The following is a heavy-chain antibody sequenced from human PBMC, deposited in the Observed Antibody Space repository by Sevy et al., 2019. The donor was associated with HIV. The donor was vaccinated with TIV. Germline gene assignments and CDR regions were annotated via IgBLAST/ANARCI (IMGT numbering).Heavy chain of an antibody. D-gene: IGHD1-26*01. CDR1: GCSISSYY. CDR2: INYSGST. CDR3: AKVGSCWELDY. V-gene: IGHV4-59*01. Sequence: SETMSLTCTVSGCSISSYYWSWIRQPPGKGLEWIGYINYSGSTNYNPSLKSRLIISVDASEKQSSLMLSYVTGADTAVYYCAKVGSCWELDYWGRGTLVTVSS. J-gene: IGHJ4*03.